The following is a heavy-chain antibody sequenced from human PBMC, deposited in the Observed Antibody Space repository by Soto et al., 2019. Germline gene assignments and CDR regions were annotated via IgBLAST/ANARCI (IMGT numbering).Heavy chain of an antibody. CDR3: ARVREYQKMFSHYYAMDV. CDR2: IIPISGLV. D-gene: IGHD2-2*01. V-gene: IGHV1-69*01. CDR1: GGTFNSYS. Sequence: QVQLVQSGAEVKKPGSSVRVSCKASGGTFNSYSLSWVRQAPGQGLEWMGRIIPISGLVTYAQKFQGRVTITADDSTSTAYMELTSLRSEDTARYYCARVREYQKMFSHYYAMDVWGQGTTVIVSS. J-gene: IGHJ6*02.